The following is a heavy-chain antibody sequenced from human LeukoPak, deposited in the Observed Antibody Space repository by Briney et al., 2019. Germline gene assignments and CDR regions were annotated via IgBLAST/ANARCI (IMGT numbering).Heavy chain of an antibody. Sequence: ASVKVSCKASGYTFTSYGISWVRQAPGQGLEWMGWISAYNGNTNYAQKLQGRVTMTTDTSTSTAYMELRSLRSDDTAVYYCARVERILRYFDWLFPHQYFDYWGREPWSPSPQ. D-gene: IGHD3-9*01. V-gene: IGHV1-18*01. CDR2: ISAYNGNT. CDR1: GYTFTSYG. J-gene: IGHJ4*02. CDR3: ARVERILRYFDWLFPHQYFDY.